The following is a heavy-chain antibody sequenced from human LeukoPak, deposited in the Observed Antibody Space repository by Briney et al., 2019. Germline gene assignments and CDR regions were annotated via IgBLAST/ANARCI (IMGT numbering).Heavy chain of an antibody. CDR1: GFTFSSYA. J-gene: IGHJ4*02. CDR3: AKEYDYWSGYYFDY. CDR2: VSGSGGTT. V-gene: IGHV3-23*01. D-gene: IGHD3-3*01. Sequence: GGSLRLSCAASGFTFSSYAMSWVRQAPGKGLEWVSAVSGSGGTTYFADSVKGRFTISRDNSKNTLYLQMNSLRAEDTAVYYCAKEYDYWSGYYFDYWGQGTLVTVSS.